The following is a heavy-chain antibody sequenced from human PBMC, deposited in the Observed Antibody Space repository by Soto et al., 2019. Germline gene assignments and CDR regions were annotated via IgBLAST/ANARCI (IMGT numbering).Heavy chain of an antibody. CDR2: INAGNGNT. CDR1: GYTFTSYA. V-gene: IGHV1-3*01. D-gene: IGHD6-13*01. J-gene: IGHJ6*02. CDR3: AGSSSWYDPKGMDV. Sequence: GASVKVSCKASGYTFTSYAMHWVRQAPGQRLEWMGWINAGNGNTKYSQKFQGRVTITRNTSASTAYMELSSLRSEDTAVYYCAGSSSWYDPKGMDVWGQGXTVTVYS.